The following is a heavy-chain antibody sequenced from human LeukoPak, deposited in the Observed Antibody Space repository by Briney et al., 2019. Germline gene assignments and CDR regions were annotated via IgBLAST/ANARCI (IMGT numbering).Heavy chain of an antibody. J-gene: IGHJ6*03. D-gene: IGHD2-2*01. CDR3: ASYCSSTSCYHYYYYMDV. CDR1: GGSISSYY. CDR2: IYYSGST. Sequence: SETLSLTCTVSGGSISSYYWSWIRQPPGKGLEWIGYIYYSGSTNYNPSLKSRVTISVDTSKNQFSLKLSSVTAADTAVYYCASYCSSTSCYHYYYYMDVWGKGTTVTVSS. V-gene: IGHV4-59*01.